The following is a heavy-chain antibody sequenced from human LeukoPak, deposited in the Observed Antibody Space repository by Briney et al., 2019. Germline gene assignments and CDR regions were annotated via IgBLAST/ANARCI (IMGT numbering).Heavy chain of an antibody. CDR3: ARDFHYYAAMDV. Sequence: GGSLRLSCAASGFGISGFAMTWVRPAPGKGLEWVSSIGIDEKTHYSESARGRFAISRDTFQPMLYLEMNTLRAEETAVYYCARDFHYYAAMDVWGEGTTVTVSS. J-gene: IGHJ6*04. D-gene: IGHD3-10*01. CDR1: GFGISGFA. CDR2: IGIDEKT. V-gene: IGHV3-23*01.